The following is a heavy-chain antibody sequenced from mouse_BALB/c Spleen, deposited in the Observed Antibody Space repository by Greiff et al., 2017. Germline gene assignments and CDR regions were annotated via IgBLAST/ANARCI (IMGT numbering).Heavy chain of an antibody. CDR1: GYTFTDYW. J-gene: IGHJ2*01. V-gene: IGHV1-69*01. CDR2: IDTSDSYT. CDR3: SRYDGFLDY. D-gene: IGHD2-14*01. Sequence: QVQLQQPGAELVMPGASVKMSCKASGYTFTDYWMHWVKQRPGQGLEWIGAIDTSDSYTSYNQKFKGKATLTVDESSSTAYMQLSSLTSEDSAVYYCSRYDGFLDYWGQGTTLTVSS.